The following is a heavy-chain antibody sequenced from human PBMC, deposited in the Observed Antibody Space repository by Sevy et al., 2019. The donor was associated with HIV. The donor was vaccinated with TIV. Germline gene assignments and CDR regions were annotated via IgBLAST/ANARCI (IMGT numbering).Heavy chain of an antibody. CDR1: GFTFSSYD. CDR2: ISYDGSNK. V-gene: IGHV3-30*18. CDR3: AKSYDYYYYGMDV. Sequence: GGSLRLSCAASGFTFSSYDMHWVRQAPGKGLEWVAAISYDGSNKYYADSVKGRFTISRDNSKNTLYLQMNSLRAEDTAVYYCAKSYDYYYYGMDVWGQGTTVTVSS. D-gene: IGHD2-8*01. J-gene: IGHJ6*02.